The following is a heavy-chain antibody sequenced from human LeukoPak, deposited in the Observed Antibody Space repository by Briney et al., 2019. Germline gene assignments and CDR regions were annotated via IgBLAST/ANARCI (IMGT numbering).Heavy chain of an antibody. CDR2: IWYDANNK. CDR1: GFTFSSYG. CDR3: ARDFYVGSKTYYIGY. D-gene: IGHD3-10*01. Sequence: GGSLILSCAASGFTFSSYGMHWVRQAPGKGLEWVAVIWYDANNKYYADSVKGRFTISRDNSKNTLYLQMNSLRAEDTAVYYCARDFYVGSKTYYIGYWGHGTLVTVSS. J-gene: IGHJ4*01. V-gene: IGHV3-33*01.